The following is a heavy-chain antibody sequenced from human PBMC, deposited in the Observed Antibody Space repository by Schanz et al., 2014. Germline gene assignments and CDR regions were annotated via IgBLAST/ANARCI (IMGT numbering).Heavy chain of an antibody. Sequence: ERLVESGGGVVQPGRSLRLSCAASGFIFSNYGMHWVRQAPGGGLEWVSSISGDHRNTFYADSVKGRFTISRDNAKNSLYLQMNSLRVEDTAVYYCAASSGWHPSTDYWGQGTLVTVSS. CDR2: ISGDHRNT. D-gene: IGHD6-19*01. CDR1: GFIFSNYG. V-gene: IGHV3-21*04. CDR3: AASSGWHPSTDY. J-gene: IGHJ4*02.